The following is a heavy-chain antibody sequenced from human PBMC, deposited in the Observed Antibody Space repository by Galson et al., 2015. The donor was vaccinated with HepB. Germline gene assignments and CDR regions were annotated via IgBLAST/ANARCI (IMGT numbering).Heavy chain of an antibody. CDR3: ARGFLWF. D-gene: IGHD2/OR15-2a*01. CDR1: GFTFGNYW. V-gene: IGHV3-7*01. Sequence: LRLSCAASGFTFGNYWMSWVRQAPGKGLEWVANIKEDGSEKYYVDSVKGRFTISRDNANNLLYLQMNSLRTEDTAVYYCARGFLWFWGQGTLVTVSS. CDR2: IKEDGSEK. J-gene: IGHJ4*02.